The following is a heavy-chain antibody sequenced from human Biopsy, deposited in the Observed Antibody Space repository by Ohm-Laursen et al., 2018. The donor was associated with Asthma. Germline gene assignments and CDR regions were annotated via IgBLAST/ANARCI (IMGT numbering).Heavy chain of an antibody. J-gene: IGHJ6*02. CDR1: SGSGGYMRSGNYY. V-gene: IGHV4-39*01. Sequence: SDTLSLTCSLSSGSGGYMRSGNYYWGWIRQPPGKGLEWIGSIYYSGTTYYNPSFERRVTVSADTSKNHFSLKLTSVTAADTAVYYCVRGSSSWHHGPFHYYYGLDVWGQGTTATVSS. CDR2: IYYSGTT. CDR3: VRGSSSWHHGPFHYYYGLDV. D-gene: IGHD6-13*01.